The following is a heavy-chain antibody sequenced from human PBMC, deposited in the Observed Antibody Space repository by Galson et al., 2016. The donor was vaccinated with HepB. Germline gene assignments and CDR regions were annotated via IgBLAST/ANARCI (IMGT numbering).Heavy chain of an antibody. Sequence: SVKVSCKASGYTFASYGVTWVRQAPGQGLGWMGWISAYNGKTKFAQEFQGRVTMTTDTSTSTGYMELRSLRSDDTAVYYCARGYSSGYCFDYWGQGTLVTVSS. CDR3: ARGYSSGYCFDY. J-gene: IGHJ4*02. D-gene: IGHD3-22*01. CDR2: ISAYNGKT. CDR1: GYTFASYG. V-gene: IGHV1-18*01.